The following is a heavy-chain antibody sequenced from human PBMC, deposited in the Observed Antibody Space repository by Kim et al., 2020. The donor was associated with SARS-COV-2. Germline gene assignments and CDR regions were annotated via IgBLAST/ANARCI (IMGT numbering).Heavy chain of an antibody. CDR3: ARVSGGGYSSGWHDY. CDR2: INSDGSST. J-gene: IGHJ4*02. V-gene: IGHV3-74*01. Sequence: GGSLRRSCAASGFTFSSYWMHWVRQAPGKGLVWVSRINSDGSSTSYADSVKGRFTISRDNAKNTLYLQMNSLRAEDTAVYYCARVSGGGYSSGWHDYWGQGTLVTVSA. D-gene: IGHD6-19*01. CDR1: GFTFSSYW.